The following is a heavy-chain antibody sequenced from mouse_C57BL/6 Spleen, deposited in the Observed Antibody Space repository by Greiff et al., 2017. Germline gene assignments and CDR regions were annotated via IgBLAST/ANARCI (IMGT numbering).Heavy chain of an antibody. CDR1: GYTFTDYN. Sequence: VQLQQSGPELVKPGASVKIPCKASGYTFTDYNMDWVKQSHGKSLEWIGDINPNNGGTIYNQKFKGKATLTVDKSSSTAYMELRSLTSEHTTVYYWARGHYGSSYWYFDVWGTGTTVTVSS. D-gene: IGHD1-1*01. CDR2: INPNNGGT. CDR3: ARGHYGSSYWYFDV. V-gene: IGHV1-18*01. J-gene: IGHJ1*03.